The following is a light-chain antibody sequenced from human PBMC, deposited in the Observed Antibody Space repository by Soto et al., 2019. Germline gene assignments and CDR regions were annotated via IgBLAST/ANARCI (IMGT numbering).Light chain of an antibody. CDR2: WAS. Sequence: DIVMTQSPASLAVSLGERATINCKSSQSVLYSSNNKNYLAWYQQKPGQPPKLLIYWASTRESGVPDRFSGSGSGTDFPLTISSLQAEDVAVYYCQQYYSTPQTFGQGTKVEIK. CDR1: QSVLYSSNNKNY. V-gene: IGKV4-1*01. CDR3: QQYYSTPQT. J-gene: IGKJ1*01.